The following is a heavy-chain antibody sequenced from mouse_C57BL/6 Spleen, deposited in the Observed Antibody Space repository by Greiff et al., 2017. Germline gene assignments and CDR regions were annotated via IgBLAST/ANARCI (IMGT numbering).Heavy chain of an antibody. J-gene: IGHJ4*01. Sequence: EVKLMESGGGLVKPGGSLKLSCAASGFTFSDYGMHWVRQAPEKGLEWVAYISSGSSTIYYADTVKGRFTISRDNAKNTLFLQMTSLRSEDTAMYYCARDKYYYAMDYWGQGTSVTVSS. V-gene: IGHV5-17*01. CDR2: ISSGSSTI. CDR3: ARDKYYYAMDY. CDR1: GFTFSDYG.